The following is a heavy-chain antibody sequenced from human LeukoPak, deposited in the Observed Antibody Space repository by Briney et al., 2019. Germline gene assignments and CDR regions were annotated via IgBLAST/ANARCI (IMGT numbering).Heavy chain of an antibody. CDR1: GYTFTSYA. J-gene: IGHJ4*02. D-gene: IGHD3-9*01. Sequence: ASVKVSCKASGYTFTSYAMNWVRQAPGQGLEWMGWINTNTGNPTYAQGFTGRFVFSLDTSVSTAYLQISGLKAEDTAVYYCAATLRGDILTGYYIPSFDYWGQGTLVTVSS. CDR3: AATLRGDILTGYYIPSFDY. CDR2: INTNTGNP. V-gene: IGHV7-4-1*02.